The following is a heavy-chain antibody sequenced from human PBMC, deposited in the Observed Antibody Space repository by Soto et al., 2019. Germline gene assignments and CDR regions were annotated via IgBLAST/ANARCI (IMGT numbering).Heavy chain of an antibody. V-gene: IGHV1-46*01. CDR3: ARGLALVRGVYYMDV. D-gene: IGHD3-10*01. CDR2: INPSGGST. Sequence: ASVKVSCKASGYTFTSYYMHWVRQAPGQGLEWMGIINPSGGSTSYAQKFQGRVTMTRNTSISTAYMELSSLRSEDTAVYYCARGLALVRGVYYMDVWGKGTTVTVSS. CDR1: GYTFTSYY. J-gene: IGHJ6*03.